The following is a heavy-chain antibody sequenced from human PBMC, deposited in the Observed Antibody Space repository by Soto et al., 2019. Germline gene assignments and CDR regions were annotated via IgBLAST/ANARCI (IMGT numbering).Heavy chain of an antibody. J-gene: IGHJ5*02. D-gene: IGHD3-10*01. V-gene: IGHV4-34*01. CDR1: GGSFSNYV. Sequence: PSETLSLTCAVYGGSFSNYVWTWIRQPPGKGLEWIGEINQDGYAYYSPSLKGRVTISLDTSHNQFSLKVTSVTAADTAVYYCARGSGWFDPWGQGTLVTVSS. CDR2: INQDGYA. CDR3: ARGSGWFDP.